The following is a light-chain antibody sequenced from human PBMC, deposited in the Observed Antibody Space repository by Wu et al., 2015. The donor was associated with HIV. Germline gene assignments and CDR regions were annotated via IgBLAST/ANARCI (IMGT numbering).Light chain of an antibody. Sequence: EIVLTQSPATLSLSPGERATLSCRASQTVYNYFAWYQQRPGQAPRLLIKDASNRASGIPDRLSGGGSGTDFTLTISSLEPEDFAVYYCQQRANWPLTFGGGTRLEIK. CDR3: QQRANWPLT. V-gene: IGKV3-11*01. CDR1: QTVYNY. J-gene: IGKJ4*01. CDR2: DAS.